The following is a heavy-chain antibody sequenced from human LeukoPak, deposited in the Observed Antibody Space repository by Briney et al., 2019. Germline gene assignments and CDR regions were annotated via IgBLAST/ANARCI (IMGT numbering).Heavy chain of an antibody. J-gene: IGHJ2*01. CDR1: GFTFSSYA. Sequence: GSLRLSCVASGFTFSSYAMSWIRQPAGKGLEWIGRIYTSGTTNYNPSLKSRVTMSVDTSKSQFSLRLSSVTAADTAVYYCARNWYFDLWGRGTLVTVSS. CDR2: IYTSGTT. V-gene: IGHV4-4*07. CDR3: ARNWYFDL.